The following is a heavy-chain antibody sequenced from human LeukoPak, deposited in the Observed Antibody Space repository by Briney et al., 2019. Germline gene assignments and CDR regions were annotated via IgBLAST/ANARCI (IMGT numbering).Heavy chain of an antibody. J-gene: IGHJ4*02. Sequence: GGSLRLSCAASGFTFSSYGMHWVRQAPGKELEWVAVISYDGSNKYYADSVKGRFTISRDNSKNTLYLQMNSLRAEDTAVYYCAKDLEVVPAAMRIAAAGPLGYWGQGTLVTVSS. CDR1: GFTFSSYG. D-gene: IGHD2-2*01. CDR2: ISYDGSNK. CDR3: AKDLEVVPAAMRIAAAGPLGY. V-gene: IGHV3-30*18.